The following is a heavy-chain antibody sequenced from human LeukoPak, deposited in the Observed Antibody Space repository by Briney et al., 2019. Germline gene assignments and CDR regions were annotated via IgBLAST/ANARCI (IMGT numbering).Heavy chain of an antibody. V-gene: IGHV4-59*01. D-gene: IGHD3-3*01. CDR3: ARVQDDFWSGYYTGGWYYGMDV. CDR1: GGSISSYY. J-gene: IGHJ6*02. Sequence: SETLSLTCTVSGGSISSYYWSWIRRPPGKGREWIGYIYYRGSPNYNPSLKSRVTISVDTSKNQFSLKLSSVTAADTAVYYCARVQDDFWSGYYTGGWYYGMDVWGQGTTVTVSS. CDR2: IYYRGSP.